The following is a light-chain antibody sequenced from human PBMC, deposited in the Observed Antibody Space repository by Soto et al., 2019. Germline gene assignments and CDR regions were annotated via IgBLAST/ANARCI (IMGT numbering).Light chain of an antibody. CDR3: LQDFSYPQT. CDR2: GAS. CDR1: QGIRTD. J-gene: IGKJ1*01. Sequence: AVQLTQSPSSLSASVGDRVTITCRASQGIRTDLGWYQQSPGKAPKVLIVGASTLQSGVPSRFSGSGSGTDFTLTISSLQPEDSATYYCLQDFSYPQTFGQGTKVEIK. V-gene: IGKV1-6*01.